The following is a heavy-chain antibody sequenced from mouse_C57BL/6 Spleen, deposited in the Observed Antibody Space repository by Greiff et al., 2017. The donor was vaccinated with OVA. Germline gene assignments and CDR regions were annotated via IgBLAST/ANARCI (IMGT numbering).Heavy chain of an antibody. V-gene: IGHV5-6*02. CDR2: ISSGGSYT. Sequence: DVKLVESGGDLVKPGGSLKLSCAASGFTFSSYGMSWVRQTPDKRLAWVATISSGGSYTYYPDSVKGRFTISRDNAKNTLYLQMSSLKTEDTAMYYCARQGGEGLLRDYYARDYWGQGTSVTVSS. D-gene: IGHD2-3*01. J-gene: IGHJ4*01. CDR3: ARQGGEGLLRDYYARDY. CDR1: GFTFSSYG.